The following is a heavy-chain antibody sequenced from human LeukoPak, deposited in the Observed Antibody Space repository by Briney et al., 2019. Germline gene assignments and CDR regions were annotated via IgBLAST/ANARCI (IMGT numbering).Heavy chain of an antibody. Sequence: ASVKVSCKASGYTFTSYGISWVRQAPGQGLEWMGWISAYNGNTNYAQKLQGRVTMTTDTSTSTAYMELRSLRSDDTAVYCCARGGVYYYDSSGYSHMDYWGQGTLVTVSS. CDR3: ARGGVYYYDSSGYSHMDY. CDR2: ISAYNGNT. D-gene: IGHD3-22*01. CDR1: GYTFTSYG. J-gene: IGHJ4*02. V-gene: IGHV1-18*01.